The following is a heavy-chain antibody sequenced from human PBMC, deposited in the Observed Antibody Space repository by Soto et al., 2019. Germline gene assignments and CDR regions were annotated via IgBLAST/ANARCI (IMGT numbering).Heavy chain of an antibody. CDR3: ARVVYYDRSAYGL. D-gene: IGHD3-22*01. CDR1: GFTFRSYN. Sequence: GGSLRLSCAASGFTFRSYNMNWVRQAPGNGLEWVSSISGSSDYIYYADSVKGRFTISRDNAKNSLYLQMNSLRAEDTAVYYCARVVYYDRSAYGLWGQGTMVTV. J-gene: IGHJ3*01. V-gene: IGHV3-21*04. CDR2: ISGSSDYI.